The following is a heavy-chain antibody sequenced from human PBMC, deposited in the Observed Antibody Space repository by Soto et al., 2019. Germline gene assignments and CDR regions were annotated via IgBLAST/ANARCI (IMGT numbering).Heavy chain of an antibody. J-gene: IGHJ3*01. D-gene: IGHD3-10*01. CDR1: GYSFAGYW. Sequence: PGESLKISCKGSGYSFAGYWIGWVRQMPGKGLDWMGVIYPGDSDTRYSPSFHGQVTISAGKSISTAYLQWSSLKASDTAMYFCARLPGVRGVFDGFNVWGQGTMVTVSS. CDR3: ARLPGVRGVFDGFNV. V-gene: IGHV5-51*01. CDR2: IYPGDSDT.